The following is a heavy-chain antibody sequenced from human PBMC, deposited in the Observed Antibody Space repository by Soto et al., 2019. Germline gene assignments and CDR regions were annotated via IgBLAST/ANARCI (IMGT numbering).Heavy chain of an antibody. CDR2: IWHDGSIK. Sequence: QVQLVESGGGVVQPGTSLRISCAASGFIFSNSAIHWVRQAPGKGLEWVAVIWHDGSIKYYADSVKGRFSISRDNSKNTLYLQMSSLRVDDTAIYYCAKPYGSAWYYFDSWGQGTLVSVSS. CDR3: AKPYGSAWYYFDS. J-gene: IGHJ4*02. CDR1: GFIFSNSA. D-gene: IGHD6-13*01. V-gene: IGHV3-33*03.